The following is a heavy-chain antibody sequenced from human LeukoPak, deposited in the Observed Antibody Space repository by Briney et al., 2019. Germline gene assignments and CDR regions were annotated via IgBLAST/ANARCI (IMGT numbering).Heavy chain of an antibody. Sequence: PSETLSLTRTVSGGSISSSSHYWGWIRQPPRKGLEWIGSIYYSGTTAYNPSLKSRVTISVDTSKNQFSLKLSSVTAADTAVYYCVRWQSGSMFHPPWGQGTLVTVSS. CDR3: VRWQSGSMFHPP. V-gene: IGHV4-39*01. CDR2: IYYSGTT. D-gene: IGHD3-10*02. J-gene: IGHJ5*02. CDR1: GGSISSSSHY.